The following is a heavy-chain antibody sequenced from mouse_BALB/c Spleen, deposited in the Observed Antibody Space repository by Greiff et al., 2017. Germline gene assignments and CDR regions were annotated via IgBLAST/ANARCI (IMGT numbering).Heavy chain of an antibody. CDR1: GYTFTSYY. D-gene: IGHD1-1*01. Sequence: VQLQQSGAELVKPGASVKLSCKASGYTFTSYYMYWVKQRPGQGLEWIGEINPSNGGTNFNEKFKSKATLTVDKSSSTAYMQLSSLTSEDSAVYYCTRSSLFHGWFDYWGQGTTLTVSS. CDR3: TRSSLFHGWFDY. CDR2: INPSNGGT. J-gene: IGHJ2*01. V-gene: IGHV1S81*02.